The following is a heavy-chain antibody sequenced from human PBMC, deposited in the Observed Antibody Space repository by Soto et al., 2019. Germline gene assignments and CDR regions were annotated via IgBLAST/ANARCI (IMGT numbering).Heavy chain of an antibody. CDR2: INPNSGGT. J-gene: IGHJ4*02. V-gene: IGHV1-2*02. CDR3: ARDLYLEMATITGNY. Sequence: ASVKVSCKASGYTFTGYYMHWVLQAPGQGLEWMGWINPNSGGTNYAQKFQGRVTMTRDTSISTAYMELSRLRSDDTAVYYCARDLYLEMATITGNYWGQGTLVTVSS. D-gene: IGHD5-12*01. CDR1: GYTFTGYY.